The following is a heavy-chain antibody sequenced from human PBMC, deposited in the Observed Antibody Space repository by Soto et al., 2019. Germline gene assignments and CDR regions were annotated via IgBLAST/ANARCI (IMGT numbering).Heavy chain of an antibody. D-gene: IGHD1-1*01. Sequence: SETLSLTCTVSGASISGFYWSWIRKSAGKGLEWIGRIYATGTTDYNPSLKSRVMMSVDTSMKQFSLKLRSVTAADTAVYYCVRDGTKTLRDWFDPWGQGISVTVSS. CDR1: GASISGFY. CDR3: VRDGTKTLRDWFDP. V-gene: IGHV4-4*07. J-gene: IGHJ5*02. CDR2: IYATGTT.